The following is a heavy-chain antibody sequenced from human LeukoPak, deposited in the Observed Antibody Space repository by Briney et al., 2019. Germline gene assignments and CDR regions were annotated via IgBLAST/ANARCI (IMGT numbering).Heavy chain of an antibody. CDR2: INAGNGNT. Sequence: ASVKVSCKASGYTFTSYAMHWVRQAPGQRLEWMGWINAGNGNTKYSQKFQGRVTITRDTSASTAYMELSSLRSEDTAVYYCASCAQRRDGYPPLDYWGQGTLVTVSS. D-gene: IGHD5-24*01. V-gene: IGHV1-3*01. J-gene: IGHJ4*02. CDR1: GYTFTSYA. CDR3: ASCAQRRDGYPPLDY.